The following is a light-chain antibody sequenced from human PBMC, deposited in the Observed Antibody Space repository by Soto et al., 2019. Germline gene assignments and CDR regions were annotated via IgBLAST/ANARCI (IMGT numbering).Light chain of an antibody. J-gene: IGKJ4*01. V-gene: IGKV3-11*01. CDR2: DAS. Sequence: EIVLTQSPATLSLSPGERATLSCRASQSLSSYLAWYQQKRGQAPRLLIYDASKRATGIPARFSGSGSGTYFTLSISSLEPEDFAVYYCQQRSDWPLTFGGGTKVEIK. CDR3: QQRSDWPLT. CDR1: QSLSSY.